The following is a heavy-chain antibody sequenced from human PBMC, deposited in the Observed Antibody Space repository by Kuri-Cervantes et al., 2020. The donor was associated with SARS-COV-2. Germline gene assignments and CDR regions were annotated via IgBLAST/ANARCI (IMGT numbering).Heavy chain of an antibody. J-gene: IGHJ6*03. CDR3: TRAAQYCGGDCYSYYYYMDV. CDR2: IRSKAYGGTT. D-gene: IGHD2-21*01. V-gene: IGHV3-49*04. Sequence: GGSLRLSCTASGFTFGDYAMSWVRQAPGKGLEWVGFIRSKAYGGTTEYAASVKGRFTISRDDSKSIAYLQMNSLKTEDTAVYYCTRAAQYCGGDCYSYYYYMDVWGKGTTVTVSS. CDR1: GFTFGDYA.